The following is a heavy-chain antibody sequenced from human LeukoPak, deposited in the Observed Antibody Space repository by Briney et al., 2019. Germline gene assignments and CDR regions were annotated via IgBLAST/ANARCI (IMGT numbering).Heavy chain of an antibody. D-gene: IGHD5-12*01. CDR2: VNSDGTGT. Sequence: GGSLRLSSAASVFTFSSYWMHWVRQAAGKGLVWVSRVNSDGTGTTYADSVEGRSTISRDNAKNTVYLQMNSLRAEDTAIYYCRITLIVATSPYLAFWGNGTTVTVSS. V-gene: IGHV3-74*01. CDR1: VFTFSSYW. J-gene: IGHJ6*03. CDR3: RITLIVATSPYLAF.